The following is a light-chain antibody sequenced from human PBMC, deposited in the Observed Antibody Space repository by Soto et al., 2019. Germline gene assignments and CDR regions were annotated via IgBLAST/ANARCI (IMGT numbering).Light chain of an antibody. J-gene: IGKJ1*01. CDR2: AES. V-gene: IGKV1-39*01. CDR3: QQSSGTPWT. CDR1: QFISNY. Sequence: DIQMTQSPSSLSASVGDRVSITCRASQFISNYVNWYQQKPGKAPTLLIFAESNLRSGVPSRFSGSGSGTDFTLTIGSLQPEDFATYFCQQSSGTPWTFGQGTKVELK.